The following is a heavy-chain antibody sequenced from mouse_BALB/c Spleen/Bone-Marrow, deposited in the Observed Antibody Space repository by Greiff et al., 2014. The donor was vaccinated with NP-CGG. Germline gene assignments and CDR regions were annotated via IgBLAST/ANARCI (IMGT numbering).Heavy chain of an antibody. CDR2: IDPETGGT. D-gene: IGHD4-1*01. V-gene: IGHV1-15*01. CDR3: TRTEPGPSAS. J-gene: IGHJ3*01. CDR1: GYTFTDYE. Sequence: QVQLQQSVAELGRPGPSVTLSCKASGYTFTDYEMHWVKQTPVHGLEWIGAIDPETGGTAYNQKFKGKATLTADKSSSTAYMELRSLTSEDSAVYYCTRTEPGPSASSGQATLVPVSA.